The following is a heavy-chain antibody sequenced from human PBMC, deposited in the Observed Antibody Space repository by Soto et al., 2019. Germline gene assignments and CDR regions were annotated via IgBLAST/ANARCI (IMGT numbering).Heavy chain of an antibody. V-gene: IGHV4-31*03. Sequence: QVQLQESGPGLVKPSQTLSLTCTVSGGSISSGGYYWSWIRQHPGKGLEWIGYIYYSGSTYYNPSLESRVTISVATSKTQFSLRLSSVTAADPAVYYCARDSGLGYDYGGQGTLVTVSS. CDR1: GGSISSGGYY. J-gene: IGHJ4*02. CDR3: ARDSGLGYDY. D-gene: IGHD2-15*01. CDR2: IYYSGST.